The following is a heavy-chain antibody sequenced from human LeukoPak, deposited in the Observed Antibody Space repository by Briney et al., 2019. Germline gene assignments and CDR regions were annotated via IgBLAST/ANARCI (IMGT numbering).Heavy chain of an antibody. CDR2: ISAYNGNT. Sequence: ASVKVSCKASGYTFTSYGISWVRQAPGQGLEWMGWISAYNGNTNYAQKLQGRVTMTTDTSTSTAYMELRSLRSDDTAVYYCAKGSWMYSWNYGPLLDYWGQGTLVTVSS. J-gene: IGHJ4*02. CDR1: GYTFTSYG. D-gene: IGHD1-7*01. CDR3: AKGSWMYSWNYGPLLDY. V-gene: IGHV1-18*01.